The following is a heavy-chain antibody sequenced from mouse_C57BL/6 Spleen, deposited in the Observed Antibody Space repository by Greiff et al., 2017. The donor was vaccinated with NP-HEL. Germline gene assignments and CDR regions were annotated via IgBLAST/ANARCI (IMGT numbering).Heavy chain of an antibody. V-gene: IGHV1-64*01. D-gene: IGHD1-1*01. CDR3: ARREYYGSSISLYWYFDV. J-gene: IGHJ1*03. CDR1: GYTFTSYW. Sequence: QVQLQQPGAELVKPGASVKLSCKASGYTFTSYWMHWVKQRPGQGLEWIGMIHPNSGSTNYNEKFKSKATLTVDKSSSTAYMQRSSRTSEDSAVYYCARREYYGSSISLYWYFDVWGTGTTVTVSS. CDR2: IHPNSGST.